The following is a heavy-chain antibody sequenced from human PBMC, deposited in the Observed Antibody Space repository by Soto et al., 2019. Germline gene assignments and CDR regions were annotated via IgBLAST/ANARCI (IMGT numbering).Heavy chain of an antibody. CDR3: ARHDCISSSCYYYYYYGMDV. CDR2: IIPIFGTA. Sequence: QVQLVQSGAEVKKPGFSVKVSCKASGGTFSSYAISWVRQAPGQGLEWMGGIIPIFGTANYAQKFQGRVTITADESTSTACMELSSLRSEDTAVYYCARHDCISSSCYYYYYYGMDVWGQGTTVTVSS. CDR1: GGTFSSYA. J-gene: IGHJ6*02. D-gene: IGHD2-2*01. V-gene: IGHV1-69*12.